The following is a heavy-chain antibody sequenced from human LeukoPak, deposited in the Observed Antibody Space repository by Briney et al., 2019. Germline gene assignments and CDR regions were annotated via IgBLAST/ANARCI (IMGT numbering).Heavy chain of an antibody. J-gene: IGHJ3*02. CDR2: MNPNSGNT. CDR3: ARARTDLWFGDLAYAFEI. V-gene: IGHV1-8*02. Sequence: ASVKVSCKASGYTFTSYGINWVRQAPGQGLEWVGWMNPNSGNTGSAQKFQGRVTMTRDTSTSTAYMELSSLRSDDTAVYYCARARTDLWFGDLAYAFEIWGPGTMVTVSS. CDR1: GYTFTSYG. D-gene: IGHD3-10*01.